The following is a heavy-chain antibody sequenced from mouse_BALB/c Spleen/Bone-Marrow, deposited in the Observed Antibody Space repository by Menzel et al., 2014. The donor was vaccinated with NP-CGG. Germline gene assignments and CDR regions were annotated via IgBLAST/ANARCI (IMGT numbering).Heavy chain of an antibody. D-gene: IGHD2-4*01. Sequence: VQLQESGAELVKPGASVKLSCKASGYTFTSYYMYWVKQRPGQGLEWIGEINPSNGGTNFNEKFKSKATLTVDKSSSTAYMQLSSLTSEDSEVYYCTRSRYDYDNAMDCWGQGTSVTVSS. CDR3: TRSRYDYDNAMDC. V-gene: IGHV1S81*02. J-gene: IGHJ4*01. CDR1: GYTFTSYY. CDR2: INPSNGGT.